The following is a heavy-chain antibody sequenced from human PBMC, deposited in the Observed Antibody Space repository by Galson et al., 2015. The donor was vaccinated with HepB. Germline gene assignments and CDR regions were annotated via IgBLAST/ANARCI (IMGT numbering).Heavy chain of an antibody. V-gene: IGHV3-23*01. CDR1: GFTFGNYA. CDR2: IGDNGVHT. Sequence: SLRLSCAASGFTFGNYAMTWVRQAPGEGLEWVSGIGDNGVHTYYAASVKGRFTISRDNSKNTMYLQMNSLRAEDTAVYYCARWRAANSVYWYFDLWGRGTLVTVS. J-gene: IGHJ2*01. CDR3: ARWRAANSVYWYFDL. D-gene: IGHD5/OR15-5a*01.